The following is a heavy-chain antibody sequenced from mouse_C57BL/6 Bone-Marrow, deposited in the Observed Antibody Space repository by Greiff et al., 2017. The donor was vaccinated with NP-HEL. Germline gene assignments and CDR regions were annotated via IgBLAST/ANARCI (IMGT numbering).Heavy chain of an antibody. CDR2: IYPGDGDT. CDR3: AREDYDGGGDDY. D-gene: IGHD2-4*01. J-gene: IGHJ2*01. Sequence: QVQLQQSGAELVKPGASVKISCKASGYAFSSYWMNWVKQRPGKGLEWIGQIYPGDGDTNYNGKFKGKATLTADKSSSTAYMQLSSLTSEDSAVYFCAREDYDGGGDDYRGQGTTLTVSS. V-gene: IGHV1-80*01. CDR1: GYAFSSYW.